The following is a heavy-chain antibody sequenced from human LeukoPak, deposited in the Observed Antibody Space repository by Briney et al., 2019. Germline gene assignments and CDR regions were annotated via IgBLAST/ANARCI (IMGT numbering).Heavy chain of an antibody. D-gene: IGHD6-6*01. V-gene: IGHV3-11*01. Sequence: PGGSLRLSCVASGFIFSDYYMSWIRQTPGKGLEWISYISYTYSDIYYADSVRGRFTISRDNAKNSLYLQMNNLRAEDTAVYYCESGSSSVGYWGQGTRVTVSS. CDR2: ISYTYSDI. J-gene: IGHJ4*02. CDR3: ESGSSSVGY. CDR1: GFIFSDYY.